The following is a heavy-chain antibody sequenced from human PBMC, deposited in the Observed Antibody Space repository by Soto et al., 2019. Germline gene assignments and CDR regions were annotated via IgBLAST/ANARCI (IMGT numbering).Heavy chain of an antibody. CDR3: AKDRVGYGYSGSYYVVGRRSRDGMDV. CDR1: GFTFSSYG. V-gene: IGHV3-30*18. J-gene: IGHJ6*02. CDR2: ISYDGSNK. Sequence: GGSLRLSCAASGFTFSSYGMHWVRQAPGKGLEWVAVISYDGSNKYYADSVKGRFTISRDNSKNTLYLQMNSLRAEDTAAYYCAKDRVGYGYSGSYYVVGRRSRDGMDVWGQGTTVTVS. D-gene: IGHD1-26*01.